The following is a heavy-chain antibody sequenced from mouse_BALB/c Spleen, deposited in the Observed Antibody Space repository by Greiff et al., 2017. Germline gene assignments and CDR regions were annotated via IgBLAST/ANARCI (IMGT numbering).Heavy chain of an antibody. CDR3: ARQGDGGAMDY. Sequence: EVMLVESGGGLVKPGGSLKLSCAASGFAFSSYDMSWVRQTPEKRLEWVAYISSGGGSTYYPDTVKGRFTISRDNAKNTLYLQMSSLKSEDTAMYYCARQGDGGAMDYWGQGTSVTVSS. CDR2: ISSGGGST. CDR1: GFAFSSYD. V-gene: IGHV5-12-1*01. J-gene: IGHJ4*01. D-gene: IGHD2-3*01.